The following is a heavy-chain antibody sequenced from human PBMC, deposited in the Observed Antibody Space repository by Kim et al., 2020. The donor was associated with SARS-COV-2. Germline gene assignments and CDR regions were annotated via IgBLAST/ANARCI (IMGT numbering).Heavy chain of an antibody. CDR3: ARDYDSSGVLFDY. V-gene: IGHV4-59*01. CDR2: IYYSGST. J-gene: IGHJ4*02. Sequence: SETLSLTCTVSGGSISSYYWSWIRQPPGKGLEWIGYIYYSGSTNYNPSLKSRVTISVDTSKNQFSLKLSSVTAADTAVYYCARDYDSSGVLFDYWGQGTLVTVSS. D-gene: IGHD3-22*01. CDR1: GGSISSYY.